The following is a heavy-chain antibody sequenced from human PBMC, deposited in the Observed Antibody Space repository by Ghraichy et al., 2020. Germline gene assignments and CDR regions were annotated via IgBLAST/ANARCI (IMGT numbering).Heavy chain of an antibody. CDR2: ISYGNND. J-gene: IGHJ4*02. D-gene: IGHD4-11*01. CDR1: GFIFRNYA. Sequence: GGSLRLSCEVSGFIFRNYAMHWVRQAPGKGLEWVALISYGNNDYYTDSVKGRFTITRDTSTKTLFLQMNSLRPDDTAIYYCAKVESEGTTVTPLDYWGQGTLVTVSS. CDR3: AKVESEGTTVTPLDY. V-gene: IGHV3-30*18.